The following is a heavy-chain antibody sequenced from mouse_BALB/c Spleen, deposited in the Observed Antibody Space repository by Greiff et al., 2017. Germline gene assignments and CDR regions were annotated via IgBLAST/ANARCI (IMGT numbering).Heavy chain of an antibody. Sequence: DVKLVESGGGLVQPGGSRKLSCAASGFTFSSFGMHWVRQAPEKGLEWVAYISSGSSTIYYADTVKGRFTISRDNPKNTLFLQMTSLRSEDTAMYYCARKGGYGNYDYAMDYWGQGTSVTVSS. CDR2: ISSGSSTI. CDR3: ARKGGYGNYDYAMDY. CDR1: GFTFSSFG. J-gene: IGHJ4*01. V-gene: IGHV5-17*02. D-gene: IGHD2-1*01.